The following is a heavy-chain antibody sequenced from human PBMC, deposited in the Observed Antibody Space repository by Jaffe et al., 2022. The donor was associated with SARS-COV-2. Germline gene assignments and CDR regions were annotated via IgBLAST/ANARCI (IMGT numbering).Heavy chain of an antibody. CDR2: ISWNSGSI. V-gene: IGHV3-9*01. D-gene: IGHD6-19*01. Sequence: EVQLVESGGGLVQPGRSLRLSCAASGFTFDDYAMHWVRQAPGKGLEWVSGISWNSGSIGYADSVKGRFTISRDNAKNSLYLQMNSLRAEDTALYYCAKDIYSWRSGCGFDYWGQGTLVTVSS. J-gene: IGHJ4*02. CDR3: AKDIYSWRSGCGFDY. CDR1: GFTFDDYA.